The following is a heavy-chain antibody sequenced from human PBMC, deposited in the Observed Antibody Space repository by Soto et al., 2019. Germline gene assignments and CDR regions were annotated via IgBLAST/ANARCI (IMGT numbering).Heavy chain of an antibody. Sequence: GALRLSCAASGLTFSGHWMTWVRQTPGEGLQWVAAIKPDGSETFYVDSVKGRFTISRDNARNSLFLQMDSLRAEDTAVYYCTSRPSGMTYHAVFDFWGQGTLVTVSS. D-gene: IGHD2-21*02. J-gene: IGHJ4*02. CDR3: TSRPSGMTYHAVFDF. V-gene: IGHV3-7*03. CDR2: IKPDGSET. CDR1: GLTFSGHW.